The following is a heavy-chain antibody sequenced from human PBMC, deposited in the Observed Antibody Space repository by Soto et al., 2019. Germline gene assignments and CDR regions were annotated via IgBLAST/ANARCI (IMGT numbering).Heavy chain of an antibody. CDR1: GFTFSSYG. J-gene: IGHJ3*02. D-gene: IGHD1-26*01. V-gene: IGHV3-30*03. CDR2: ISYDGSNK. Sequence: QVQLVESGGGVVQPGRSLRLSCAASGFTFSSYGMHWVRQAPGKGLEWVAVISYDGSNKYYADSVKGRFTISRDNSKNTLYLQMNSLRAEDTAVYYCATDLPNRGSYAFDIWGQGTMVTVSS. CDR3: ATDLPNRGSYAFDI.